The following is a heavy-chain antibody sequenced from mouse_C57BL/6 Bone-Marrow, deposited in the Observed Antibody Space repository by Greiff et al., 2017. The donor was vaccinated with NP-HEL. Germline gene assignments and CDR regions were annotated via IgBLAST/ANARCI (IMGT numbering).Heavy chain of an antibody. CDR1: GYAFTNYL. Sequence: VKLMESGAELVRPGTSVKVSCKASGYAFTNYLIEWVKQRPGQGLEWIGVINPGSGGTNYNEKFKGKATLTADKSSSTAYMQLSSLTSEDSAVYFCARSGFMVTTKFAYWGQGTLVTVSA. V-gene: IGHV1-54*01. CDR3: ARSGFMVTTKFAY. J-gene: IGHJ3*01. D-gene: IGHD2-2*01. CDR2: INPGSGGT.